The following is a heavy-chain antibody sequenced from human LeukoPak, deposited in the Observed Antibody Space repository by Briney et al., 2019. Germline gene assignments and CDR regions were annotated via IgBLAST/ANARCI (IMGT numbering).Heavy chain of an antibody. CDR3: ARPLGYCTSGGCFPDY. V-gene: IGHV3-21*01. CDR2: ISGSSSNI. CDR1: GFTFSSYS. Sequence: GGSLRLSCAASGFTFSSYSMNWVRQAPGKGLEWVSSISGSSSNIYYADSVKGRFTISRDNAKNSLYLQMNSLRAEDTAVYYCARPLGYCTSGGCFPDYWGQGTLVTVSS. J-gene: IGHJ4*02. D-gene: IGHD2-8*01.